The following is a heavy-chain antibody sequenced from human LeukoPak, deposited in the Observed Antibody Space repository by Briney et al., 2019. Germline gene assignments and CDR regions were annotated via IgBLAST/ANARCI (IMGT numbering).Heavy chain of an antibody. Sequence: PSQTLSLTCTVSGGSISSGDYYWSWIRQPPGKGLEWIGYIYYSGSTYYNPSLKSRVTISVDTSKNQFSLKLSSVTATDTAVYYCASGEWELHHYYFDYWGQGTLVTVSS. J-gene: IGHJ4*02. CDR3: ASGEWELHHYYFDY. D-gene: IGHD1-26*01. V-gene: IGHV4-30-4*08. CDR2: IYYSGST. CDR1: GGSISSGDYY.